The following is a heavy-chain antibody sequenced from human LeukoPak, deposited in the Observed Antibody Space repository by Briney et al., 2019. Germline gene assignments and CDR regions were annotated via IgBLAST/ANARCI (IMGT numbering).Heavy chain of an antibody. Sequence: SETLSLTCAVYGGSFSGYYWSWIRQPPGKGLEWIGEISHSGSTNYNPSLKSRVTISVDTSKNQFSLKLSSVTAADTAVYYCARAIGSGSRHSTFDYWGQGTLVTVSS. J-gene: IGHJ4*02. V-gene: IGHV4-34*01. CDR1: GGSFSGYY. CDR3: ARAIGSGSRHSTFDY. CDR2: ISHSGST. D-gene: IGHD3-10*01.